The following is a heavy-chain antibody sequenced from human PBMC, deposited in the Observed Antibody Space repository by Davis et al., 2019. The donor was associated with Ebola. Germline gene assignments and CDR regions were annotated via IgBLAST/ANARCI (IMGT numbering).Heavy chain of an antibody. CDR1: GFTFSNYV. CDR2: ISGSGGST. J-gene: IGHJ6*03. Sequence: PGGSLRLSCAASGFTFSNYVMSWVRQAPGKGLEWVSVISGSGGSTYYADSVKGRFTISRDNSKNTLYLQMNSLRAEDTAVYYCAKEGITIFLGYYMDVWGKGTTVTVSS. D-gene: IGHD3-9*01. V-gene: IGHV3-23*01. CDR3: AKEGITIFLGYYMDV.